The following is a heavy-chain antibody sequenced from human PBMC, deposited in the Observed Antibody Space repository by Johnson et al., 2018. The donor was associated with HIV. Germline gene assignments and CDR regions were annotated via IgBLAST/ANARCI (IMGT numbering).Heavy chain of an antibody. D-gene: IGHD6-19*01. J-gene: IGHJ3*01. CDR1: GFTFSSYA. Sequence: QVQLVESGGGVVQPGRSLRLSCAASGFTFSSYAMHWVRQAPGKGLEWVAVIWYDGSKKYYVESVQGRFTISRDNSNNILFLQMSSLRSDDTAVYFCARVQRSGWFHTDAFDLWGQGTMVTVSS. CDR2: IWYDGSKK. V-gene: IGHV3-30*04. CDR3: ARVQRSGWFHTDAFDL.